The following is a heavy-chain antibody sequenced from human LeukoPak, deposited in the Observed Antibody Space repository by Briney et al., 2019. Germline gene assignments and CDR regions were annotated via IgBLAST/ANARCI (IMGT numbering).Heavy chain of an antibody. CDR2: VSAYNGKT. J-gene: IGHJ4*01. D-gene: IGHD1-26*01. Sequence: GASVKVSCKASGYTFTSSYINWVRQAPGQGLEWMGWVSAYNGKTSYVQNFQGRVTMTTDSSTNTAYMDLTSLTSDDTAVYYCARGGTYYPCIDYWGQEPWSPSPQ. CDR1: GYTFTSSY. V-gene: IGHV1-18*01. CDR3: ARGGTYYPCIDY.